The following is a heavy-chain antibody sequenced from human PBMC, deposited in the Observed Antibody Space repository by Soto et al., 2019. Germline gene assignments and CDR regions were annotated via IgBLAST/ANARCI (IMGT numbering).Heavy chain of an antibody. D-gene: IGHD2-8*01. J-gene: IGHJ3*02. CDR1: GFTFSSYW. CDR3: ARGPEDIVLMVYALGIGAFDI. CDR2: IKQDGSEK. Sequence: GGSLRLSCAASGFTFSSYWMSWVRQAPGKGLEWVANIKQDGSEKYYVDSVKGRFTISRDNAKNSLYLQMNSLRAEDTAVYYCARGPEDIVLMVYALGIGAFDIWGQGTMVTVSS. V-gene: IGHV3-7*03.